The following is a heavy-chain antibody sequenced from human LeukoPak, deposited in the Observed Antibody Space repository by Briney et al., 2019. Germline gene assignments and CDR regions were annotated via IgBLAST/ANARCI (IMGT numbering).Heavy chain of an antibody. CDR1: GGSFSGYY. V-gene: IGHV4-34*01. D-gene: IGHD3-3*01. CDR2: INHSGST. J-gene: IGHJ4*02. Sequence: SETLSLTCAVYGGSFSGYYWSWIRQPPGKGLEWIGEINHSGSTNYNPSLKSRVTISVDTSKNQFSLKLSSVTAADTAVYYCARGVPPSITIFGVVIRKPYYFDYWGQGTLVTVSS. CDR3: ARGVPPSITIFGVVIRKPYYFDY.